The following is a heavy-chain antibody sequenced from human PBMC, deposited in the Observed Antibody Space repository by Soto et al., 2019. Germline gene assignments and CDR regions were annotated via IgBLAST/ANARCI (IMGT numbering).Heavy chain of an antibody. CDR1: GGSISSGGYS. CDR2: IYHSGST. D-gene: IGHD2-21*01. V-gene: IGHV4-30-2*01. J-gene: IGHJ6*04. Sequence: SETLSLTCAVSGGSISSGGYSWSWIRQPPGKGLEWIGYIYHSGSTYYNPSLKSRVTISVDRSKNQFSLKLSSVTAADTTVYYWARDVRSVDRDYYFGMDVGGKGTRFTFPS. CDR3: ARDVRSVDRDYYFGMDV.